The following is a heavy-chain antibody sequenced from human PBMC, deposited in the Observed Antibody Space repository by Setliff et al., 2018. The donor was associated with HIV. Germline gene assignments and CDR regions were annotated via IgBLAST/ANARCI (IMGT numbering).Heavy chain of an antibody. D-gene: IGHD3-16*02. V-gene: IGHV4-34*01. CDR3: ARRVILSYGYYFDY. CDR1: GESFSAYY. J-gene: IGHJ4*02. CDR2: INHSGNT. Sequence: SETLSLTCAVYGESFSAYYWSWIRQPPGKGLEWIGQINHSGNTYYNPSPKSRVTISVDTSKNQFSLKLSSVTAADTAVYHCARRVILSYGYYFDYWGQGTLVTVSS.